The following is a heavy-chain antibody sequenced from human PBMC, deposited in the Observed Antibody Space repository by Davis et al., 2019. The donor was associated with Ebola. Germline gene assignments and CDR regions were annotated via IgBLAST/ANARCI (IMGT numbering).Heavy chain of an antibody. CDR1: GFTFSSYW. J-gene: IGHJ5*02. Sequence: ESLKISCVASGFTFSSYWISWVRQIPGKGLEWVAYLKGAGSEDTYWDSAKGRFSISRDNARKSLFLQMNSLGAEDTAVYYCARGKRYYDSIGYHTWGQGTLVNVSS. D-gene: IGHD3-22*01. CDR3: ARGKRYYDSIGYHT. V-gene: IGHV3-7*01. CDR2: LKGAGSED.